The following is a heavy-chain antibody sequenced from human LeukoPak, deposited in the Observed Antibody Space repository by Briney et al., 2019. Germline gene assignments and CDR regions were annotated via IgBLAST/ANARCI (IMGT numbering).Heavy chain of an antibody. Sequence: GGSPRLSCAGSGFTVSSDYMSWVRQAPGKGLEWVSVIYTGGSTYYTDSVKGRFTISRDNSKNTLYLQMYNLRAEDTAVYYCAKVHYGDYFDYWGQGTLVTVSS. J-gene: IGHJ4*02. D-gene: IGHD4-17*01. CDR3: AKVHYGDYFDY. V-gene: IGHV3-53*01. CDR2: IYTGGST. CDR1: GFTVSSDY.